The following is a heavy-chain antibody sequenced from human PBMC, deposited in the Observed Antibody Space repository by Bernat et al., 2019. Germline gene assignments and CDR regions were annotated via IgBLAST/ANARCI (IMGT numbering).Heavy chain of an antibody. Sequence: QVQLQQWGAGLLKPSETLSLTCGVYGGSFSNYSWSWIRQPPGKGLEWIGEINHSGSTDYNPSLATRVTISIDSSRNQFSLKLSSVTAADTAGYYCAREQTELFHDFWSGYEGRYYYFYYMDVWGEGTSVTVSS. J-gene: IGHJ6*03. CDR1: GGSFSNYS. D-gene: IGHD3-3*01. CDR2: INHSGST. CDR3: AREQTELFHDFWSGYEGRYYYFYYMDV. V-gene: IGHV4-34*01.